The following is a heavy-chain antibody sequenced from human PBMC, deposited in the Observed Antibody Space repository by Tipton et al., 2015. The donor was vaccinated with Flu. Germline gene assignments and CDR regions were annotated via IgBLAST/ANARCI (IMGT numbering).Heavy chain of an antibody. CDR3: VRGTAANSADN. CDR1: GFTVSSNY. D-gene: IGHD4-23*01. Sequence: VQLVQSGEGLIQPGGSLRLSCAASGFTVSSNYMSWVRQAPGKGLEWVSVIYSDGSTYYVDSVKGRFTISRDTSKNTVYLQMNSLTVDDTALYYCVRGTAANSADNWGQGTLVTVSS. CDR2: IYSDGST. J-gene: IGHJ4*02. V-gene: IGHV3-53*01.